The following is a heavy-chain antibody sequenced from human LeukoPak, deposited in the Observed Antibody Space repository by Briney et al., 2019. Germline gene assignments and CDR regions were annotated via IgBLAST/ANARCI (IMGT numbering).Heavy chain of an antibody. CDR1: GFTFSSYA. V-gene: IGHV3-23*01. D-gene: IGHD5-12*01. CDR3: ANDGGYSGYDSSWLDP. CDR2: ISGSGGST. Sequence: PGGSLRLSCAASGFTFSSYAMSWVRQAPGKGLEWVSAISGSGGSTYYADSVKGRFTISRDNSKNTLYLQMNSLRAEDTAVYYCANDGGYSGYDSSWLDPWGQGTLVTVSS. J-gene: IGHJ5*02.